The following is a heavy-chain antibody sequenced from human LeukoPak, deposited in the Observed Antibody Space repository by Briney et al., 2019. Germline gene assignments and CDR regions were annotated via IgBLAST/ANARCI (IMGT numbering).Heavy chain of an antibody. Sequence: SETLSLTCAVSGDSFSSHYWTWIRQPPGRGLEWIGYISYIVTTNYNPSLKSRVTISIDTSKNQFSLKLSSVTTAGTAVYYCARDLVTVTKGFDIWGLGTRVSVSS. V-gene: IGHV4-59*11. CDR3: ARDLVTVTKGFDI. CDR2: ISYIVTT. D-gene: IGHD4-17*01. J-gene: IGHJ3*02. CDR1: GDSFSSHY.